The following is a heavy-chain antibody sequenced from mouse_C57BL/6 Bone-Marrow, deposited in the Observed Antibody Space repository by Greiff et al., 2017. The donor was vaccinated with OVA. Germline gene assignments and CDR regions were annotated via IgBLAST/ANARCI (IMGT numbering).Heavy chain of an antibody. Sequence: DVKLVESGPGLVKPSQSLSLTCSVTGYSITSGYYWNWIRQFPGNKLEWMGYISYDGSNNYNPSLKNRISITRDTSKNQFFLKLNSVTTEDTATYYCAFPGYWGQGTSVTVSS. V-gene: IGHV3-6*01. CDR3: AFPGY. CDR1: GYSITSGYY. J-gene: IGHJ4*01. CDR2: ISYDGSN.